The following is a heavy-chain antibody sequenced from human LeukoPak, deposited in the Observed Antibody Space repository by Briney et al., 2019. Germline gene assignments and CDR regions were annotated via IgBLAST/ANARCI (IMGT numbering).Heavy chain of an antibody. J-gene: IGHJ4*02. CDR2: IYYSGIS. V-gene: IGHV4-31*03. CDR3: ARVYGDYGAPADY. CDR1: GGSISSGGYW. Sequence: SETLSLTCTVSGGSISSGGYWWSWIRQLPGKGLEYIGYIYYSGISFYNPSLKSRVAISVDTSKNQFSLKLNSVTAADSAVYYYARVYGDYGAPADYWGQGILVTVSS. D-gene: IGHD4-17*01.